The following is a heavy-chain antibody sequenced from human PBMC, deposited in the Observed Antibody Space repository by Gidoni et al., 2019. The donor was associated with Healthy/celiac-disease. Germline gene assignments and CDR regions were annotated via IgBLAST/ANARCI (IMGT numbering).Heavy chain of an antibody. CDR1: GYTFTYRY. J-gene: IGHJ6*02. D-gene: IGHD6-6*01. CDR3: ATTYSSSSYYYYGMDV. V-gene: IGHV1-45*02. Sequence: QMQLVQSGAEVKKHGSSVKVSCKASGYTFTYRYLHWVRQAPGQALEWMGWITPFNGNTNYAQKFQDRVTITRDRSMSTAYMELSSLRSEDTAMYYCATTYSSSSYYYYGMDVWGQGTTVTVSS. CDR2: ITPFNGNT.